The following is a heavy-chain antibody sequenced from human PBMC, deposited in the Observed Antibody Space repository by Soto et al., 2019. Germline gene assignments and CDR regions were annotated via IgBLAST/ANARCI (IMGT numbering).Heavy chain of an antibody. D-gene: IGHD2-2*01. CDR1: GASISSYF. Sequence: QLQESGPGLVKPSETLSLTCSVSGASISSYFRCWIRQPPGKGLEWIGCVYDSGNTNYNPSLKCRVTISLSSSENQFSLKMSSVTAADTAVYYCVSSRAAIYGDAFDVWGQGTMVTVSS. CDR2: VYDSGNT. CDR3: VSSRAAIYGDAFDV. J-gene: IGHJ3*01. V-gene: IGHV4-59*03.